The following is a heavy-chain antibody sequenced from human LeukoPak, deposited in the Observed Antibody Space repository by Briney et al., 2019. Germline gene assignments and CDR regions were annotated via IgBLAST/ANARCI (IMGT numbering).Heavy chain of an antibody. V-gene: IGHV4-38-2*02. CDR2: IYHSGST. D-gene: IGHD3-3*01. CDR3: ARAITGDFWSGYLRNPDY. Sequence: PSETLSLTCTVSGYSISSGYYWGWIRQPPGKGLEWIGGIYHSGSTYYNPSLKSRVTISVDTSKNQFSLKLSSVTAADTAVYYCARAITGDFWSGYLRNPDYWGQGTLVTVSS. CDR1: GYSISSGYY. J-gene: IGHJ4*02.